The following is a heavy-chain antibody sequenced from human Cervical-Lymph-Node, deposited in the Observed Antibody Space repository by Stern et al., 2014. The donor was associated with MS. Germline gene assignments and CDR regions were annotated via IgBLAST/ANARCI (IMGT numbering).Heavy chain of an antibody. D-gene: IGHD6-13*01. CDR1: GGTFSSYA. V-gene: IGHV1-69*01. Sequence: QLVQSGAEVKKPGSSGKVSCKASGGTFSSYAISWVRQAPGQGLEWMGGIIPIFGTANYAQKFQGRVTITADESTSTAYMELSSLRSEDTAVYYCARARFVAAAGHYYYYGMDVWGQGTTVTVSS. J-gene: IGHJ6*02. CDR2: IIPIFGTA. CDR3: ARARFVAAAGHYYYYGMDV.